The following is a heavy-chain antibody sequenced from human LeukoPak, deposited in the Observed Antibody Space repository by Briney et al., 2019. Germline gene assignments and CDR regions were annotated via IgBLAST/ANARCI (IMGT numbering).Heavy chain of an antibody. V-gene: IGHV4-34*01. CDR1: GGSFSGYY. CDR2: INHSGST. D-gene: IGHD5-18*01. CDR3: ARVDTAMVVDY. Sequence: KSSETLSLTCAVYGGSFSGYYWSWIRQPPGKGLEWIGEINHSGSTNYNPSLKSRVTISVDTSKNQFSLKLSSVTAADTAVYYCARVDTAMVVDYWGQGTLVAVSS. J-gene: IGHJ4*02.